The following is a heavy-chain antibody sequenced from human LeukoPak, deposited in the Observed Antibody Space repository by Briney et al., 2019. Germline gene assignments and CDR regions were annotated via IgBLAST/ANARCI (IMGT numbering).Heavy chain of an antibody. Sequence: ASVKVSCKASGYTFTGYYMHWVRQAPGQGLDWMGWINPNSGGTNYAQKFQGRVTMTRATSISTAYMELSRLRSDDTAVYYCARVEMATISFDYWGQGTLVTVSS. V-gene: IGHV1-2*02. CDR3: ARVEMATISFDY. J-gene: IGHJ4*02. D-gene: IGHD5-24*01. CDR2: INPNSGGT. CDR1: GYTFTGYY.